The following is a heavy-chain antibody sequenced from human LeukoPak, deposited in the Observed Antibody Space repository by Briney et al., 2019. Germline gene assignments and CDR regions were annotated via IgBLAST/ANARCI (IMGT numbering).Heavy chain of an antibody. D-gene: IGHD3-10*01. V-gene: IGHV1-18*01. Sequence: GASVKVSCKASGYTFTSYGISWVRQAPGQGLEWMGWISAYNGNTNYAQKLQCRVTMTTDTSTSTAYMELRSLRSDDTAVYYCARVFTMVRGVTVRFAFDIWGQGTMVTVSS. CDR2: ISAYNGNT. CDR1: GYTFTSYG. CDR3: ARVFTMVRGVTVRFAFDI. J-gene: IGHJ3*02.